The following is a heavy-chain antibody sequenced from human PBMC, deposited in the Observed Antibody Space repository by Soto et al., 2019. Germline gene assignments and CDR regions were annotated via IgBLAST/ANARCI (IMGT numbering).Heavy chain of an antibody. CDR2: SSGSGGST. D-gene: IGHD1-26*01. CDR3: ASRLLPWEPSDY. CDR1: GFTFSSYA. Sequence: EVQLLESGGGLVQPGGSLRLSCAASGFTFSSYAMSWVRQAPGKGLEWVSASSGSGGSTYYADSVKGRFTISRDNSKNPLYLQMNSLRAEDTAVYYCASRLLPWEPSDYWGQGTLVTVSS. J-gene: IGHJ4*02. V-gene: IGHV3-23*01.